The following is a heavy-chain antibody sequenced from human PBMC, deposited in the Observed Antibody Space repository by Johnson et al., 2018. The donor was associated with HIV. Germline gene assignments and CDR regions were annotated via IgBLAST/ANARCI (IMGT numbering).Heavy chain of an antibody. CDR3: ARDGESQQLPLGDAFDA. Sequence: VQLVESGGGAVQPGRSLRLPCACSGFTVSRDYMAWIHQAPGKGLEWVSILYSGGNTFYADSVRGRFTIARDTSKNTMYLQMNSLRAEDTAMYYCARDGESQQLPLGDAFDAWGQGTMVTVSS. V-gene: IGHV3-66*01. CDR1: GFTVSRDY. CDR2: LYSGGNT. D-gene: IGHD6-13*01. J-gene: IGHJ3*01.